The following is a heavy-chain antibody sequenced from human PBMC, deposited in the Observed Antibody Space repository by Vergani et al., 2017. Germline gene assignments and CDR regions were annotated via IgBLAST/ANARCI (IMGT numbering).Heavy chain of an antibody. CDR1: GFTFSTYA. D-gene: IGHD2-2*03. CDR3: AKEGGYCGSASCPRTIVY. CDR2: ISDSGGNT. J-gene: IGHJ4*02. V-gene: IGHV3-23*04. Sequence: VHLVESGGGVVQPGGSLRLSCAASGFTFSTYAMSWVRQAPGKGLEWVSAISDSGGNTYYADSVKGRFTISRDNSKNMQYLQMNSLRVEDTAVYYCAKEGGYCGSASCPRTIVYWGQGTLVTVSS.